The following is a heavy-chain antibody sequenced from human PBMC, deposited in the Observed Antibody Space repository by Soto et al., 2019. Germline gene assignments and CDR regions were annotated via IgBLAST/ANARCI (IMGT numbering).Heavy chain of an antibody. J-gene: IGHJ4*02. Sequence: QVQLVQSGAEVKKPGSSVKVSCKASGGTFSSYAISWVRQAPGQGLEWMGGIIPIFGTANYAQKFQGGVTMSAGESTSTADMEMSSLRSEDTAGYYCADGEQYFGSGNYYNGFDYRCQGTLGTVSA. CDR2: IIPIFGTA. CDR1: GGTFSSYA. CDR3: ADGEQYFGSGNYYNGFDY. D-gene: IGHD3-10*01. V-gene: IGHV1-69*01.